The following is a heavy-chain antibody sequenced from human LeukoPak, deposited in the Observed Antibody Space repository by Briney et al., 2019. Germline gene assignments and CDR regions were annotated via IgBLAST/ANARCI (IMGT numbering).Heavy chain of an antibody. Sequence: ASVKVSCKASGYTFTGYYMHWVRQAPGQGLEWMGWINPNSGGTNYAQKFQGRVTMTRDTSISTAYMELSRPRSDDTAVYYCARRFYSSSWFTFDYWGQGTLVTVSS. V-gene: IGHV1-2*02. CDR2: INPNSGGT. J-gene: IGHJ4*02. D-gene: IGHD6-13*01. CDR3: ARRFYSSSWFTFDY. CDR1: GYTFTGYY.